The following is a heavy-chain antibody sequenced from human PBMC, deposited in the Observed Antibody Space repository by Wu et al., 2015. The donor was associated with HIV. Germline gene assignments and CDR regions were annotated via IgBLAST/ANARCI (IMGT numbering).Heavy chain of an antibody. V-gene: IGHV1-69*05. CDR1: GGTFSSYA. J-gene: IGHJ6*02. CDR2: IIPIFGTA. D-gene: IGHD6-19*01. Sequence: QVQLVQSGAEVKKPGSSVKVSCKASGGTFSSYAISWVRQAPGQGLEWMGGIIPIFGTANYAQKFQGRVTITTDESTSTAYMELSSLRSEDTAVYYCARGDRYSSGWDDYYYYYGMDVWGQGTTGHRSP. CDR3: ARGDRYSSGWDDYYYYYGMDV.